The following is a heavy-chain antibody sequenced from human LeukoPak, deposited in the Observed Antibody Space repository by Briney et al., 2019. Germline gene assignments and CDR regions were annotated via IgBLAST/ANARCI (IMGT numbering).Heavy chain of an antibody. CDR2: ISSSSSYI. J-gene: IGHJ4*02. Sequence: GGSLRLSCAASGFTFSGYSMNWVRQAPGKGLEWVSSISSSSSYIYYADSVRGRFTISRDNAKNSLYLQMNSLRAEDTAVYYCAKVLGGYHTFDYWGQGTLVTVSS. D-gene: IGHD3-22*01. V-gene: IGHV3-21*01. CDR1: GFTFSGYS. CDR3: AKVLGGYHTFDY.